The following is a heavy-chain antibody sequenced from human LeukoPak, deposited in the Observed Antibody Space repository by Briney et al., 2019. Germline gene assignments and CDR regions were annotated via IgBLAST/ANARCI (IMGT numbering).Heavy chain of an antibody. J-gene: IGHJ3*02. CDR2: ICYSGST. CDR1: GGSISSSSYY. CDR3: ARANYYDSSGYYYNAFDI. D-gene: IGHD3-22*01. Sequence: PSETLSLTCTVSGGSISSSSYYWGWIRQPPGKGLEWIGNICYSGSTYYNPSLKSRVTISVDTSKNQFSLKLSSVTAADTAVYYCARANYYDSSGYYYNAFDIWGQGTMVTVSS. V-gene: IGHV4-39*07.